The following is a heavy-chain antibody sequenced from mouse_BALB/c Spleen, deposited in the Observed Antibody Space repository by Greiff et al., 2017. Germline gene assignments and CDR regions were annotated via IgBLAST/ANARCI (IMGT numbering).Heavy chain of an antibody. Sequence: EVMLVESGGGLVKPGGSLKLSCAASGFTFSSYAMSWVRQSPEKRLEWVAEISSGGSYTYYPDTVTGRFTISRDNAKSTLYLEMSSLRSEDTAMYYSARAGLYYFDYWGQGTTLTVSS. V-gene: IGHV5-9-4*01. CDR3: ARAGLYYFDY. J-gene: IGHJ2*01. CDR1: GFTFSSYA. CDR2: ISSGGSYT.